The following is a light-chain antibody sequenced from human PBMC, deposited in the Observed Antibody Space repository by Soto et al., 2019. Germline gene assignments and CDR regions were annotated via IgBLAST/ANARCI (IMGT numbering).Light chain of an antibody. CDR2: LGS. V-gene: IGKV2-28*01. CDR1: QSLLHSNGYNY. Sequence: DIVMTQSPLSLPVTPGESASISCRSSQSLLHSNGYNYLDWYLQKPGQSPQLLIYLGSNRSSGVPDRFSGSGSGTDFTLKISRVEAEDVGVYYCMQALQTPTFGQGTKVDIK. CDR3: MQALQTPT. J-gene: IGKJ1*01.